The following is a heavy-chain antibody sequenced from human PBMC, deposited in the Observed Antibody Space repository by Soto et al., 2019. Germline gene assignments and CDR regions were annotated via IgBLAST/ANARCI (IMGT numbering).Heavy chain of an antibody. CDR2: ISYDGSNK. D-gene: IGHD3-3*01. V-gene: IGHV3-30*18. CDR3: AKDVYDFWNTPEGGMDV. J-gene: IGHJ6*02. CDR1: GFTFSSYG. Sequence: QVQLVESGGGVVQPGRSLRLSCAASGFTFSSYGMHWVRQAPGKGLEWVAVISYDGSNKYYADSVKGRFTISRDNSKNTLYLQMNSLRAEDTAVYYCAKDVYDFWNTPEGGMDVWGQGTTVTVSS.